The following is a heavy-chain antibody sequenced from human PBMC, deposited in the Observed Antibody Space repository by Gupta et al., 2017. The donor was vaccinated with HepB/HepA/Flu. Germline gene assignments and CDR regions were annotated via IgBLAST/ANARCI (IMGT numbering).Heavy chain of an antibody. V-gene: IGHV3-30-3*01. D-gene: IGHD5-12*01. CDR2: ISYDGSNK. CDR3: ARNMLSSLGRYSGYRNSYYYYGMDV. Sequence: QVQLVESGGGVVQPGRSLSLSCAASGFTFSSYAMHWVRQAPGKGLEWVAGISYDGSNKYYADSVKGRFTISRDNSKNTLYLQMNSLRAEDTAVYYCARNMLSSLGRYSGYRNSYYYYGMDVWGQGTTVTVSS. CDR1: GFTFSSYA. J-gene: IGHJ6*02.